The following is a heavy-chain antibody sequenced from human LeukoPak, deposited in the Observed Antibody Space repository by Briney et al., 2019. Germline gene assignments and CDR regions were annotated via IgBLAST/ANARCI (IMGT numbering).Heavy chain of an antibody. J-gene: IGHJ4*02. CDR1: GFTYSSYA. V-gene: IGHV3-23*01. CDR2: ISGSGGST. Sequence: GGSLRLSCAASGFTYSSYAMSWVRQAPGKGLEWVSAISGSGGSTYYADSVKGRFTISRDNSKNTLYLQMNSLRAEDTAVYYCAKVPTYYYDSSDYWGQGTLVTVSS. D-gene: IGHD3-22*01. CDR3: AKVPTYYYDSSDY.